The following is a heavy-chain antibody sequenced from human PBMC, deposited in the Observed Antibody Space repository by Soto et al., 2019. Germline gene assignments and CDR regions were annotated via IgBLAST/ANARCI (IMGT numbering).Heavy chain of an antibody. J-gene: IGHJ4*02. CDR2: IFYSGDT. CDR1: ADSISPNAYY. CDR3: ARQFLSAFYYYPSGKDSVGYYYY. D-gene: IGHD3-10*01. V-gene: IGHV4-31*03. Sequence: PSETLSLTCSVSADSISPNAYYWTWIRQHPAKGLEWLGYIFYSGDTYYNPSLKSRVTISIDTSQKEFSLRLTSVTAADTAVYYCARQFLSAFYYYPSGKDSVGYYYYCSQRIFVTVSA.